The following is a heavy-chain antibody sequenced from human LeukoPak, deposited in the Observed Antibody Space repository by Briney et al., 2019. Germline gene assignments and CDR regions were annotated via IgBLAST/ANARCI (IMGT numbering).Heavy chain of an antibody. D-gene: IGHD2-15*01. J-gene: IGHJ4*02. CDR3: ARGRGYCSGGSCYQIASYYFDY. Sequence: SVKVSCKASGGTFSSYAISWVRQAPGQGLEWMGGIIPIFGTANYAQKFQGRVTITADEFTSTAYMELSSLRSEDTAVYYCARGRGYCSGGSCYQIASYYFDYWGQGTLVTVSS. CDR2: IIPIFGTA. CDR1: GGTFSSYA. V-gene: IGHV1-69*13.